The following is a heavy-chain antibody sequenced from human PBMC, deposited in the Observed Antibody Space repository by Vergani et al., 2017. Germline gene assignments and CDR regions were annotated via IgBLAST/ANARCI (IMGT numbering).Heavy chain of an antibody. CDR2: INHSGST. Sequence: QVQLQQWGAGLLKPSETLSLTCAVYGGSFSGYYWSWIRQPPGKGLEWIGEINHSGSTNYNPSLKSRVTISVDTSKNQFSLKLSSVTAADTAVYYCATEEGPGIGVVTPEGGPGAFDIWGQGTMVTVSS. D-gene: IGHD2-21*02. J-gene: IGHJ3*02. CDR3: ATEEGPGIGVVTPEGGPGAFDI. V-gene: IGHV4-34*01. CDR1: GGSFSGYY.